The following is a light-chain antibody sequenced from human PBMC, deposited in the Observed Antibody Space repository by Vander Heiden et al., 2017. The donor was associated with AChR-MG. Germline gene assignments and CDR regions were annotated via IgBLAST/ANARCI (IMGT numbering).Light chain of an antibody. Sequence: QSALTHLRPVPGSPAQSVTISCTGTSSDVGGYNYVSWYQQHPGKAPKLMIYDVSKRPSGVPDRFSGSKSGNTASLTISGLQAEDEADYYCCSYAGSYTLVFGGGTKLTVL. J-gene: IGLJ2*01. V-gene: IGLV2-11*01. CDR2: DVS. CDR1: SSDVGGYNY. CDR3: CSYAGSYTLV.